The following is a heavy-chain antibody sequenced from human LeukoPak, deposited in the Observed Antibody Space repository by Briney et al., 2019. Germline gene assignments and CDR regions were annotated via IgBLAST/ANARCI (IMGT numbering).Heavy chain of an antibody. CDR3: AKDPSTYYYDSSGFPNWFDP. J-gene: IGHJ5*02. D-gene: IGHD3-22*01. Sequence: PGASLRLSCAASGFTFSSYAMSWVRQAPGKGLEWVSAISGSGGSTYYADSVKGRFTISRDNSKNTLYLQMNSLRAEDTAVCYCAKDPSTYYYDSSGFPNWFDPWGQGTLVTVSS. CDR2: ISGSGGST. V-gene: IGHV3-23*01. CDR1: GFTFSSYA.